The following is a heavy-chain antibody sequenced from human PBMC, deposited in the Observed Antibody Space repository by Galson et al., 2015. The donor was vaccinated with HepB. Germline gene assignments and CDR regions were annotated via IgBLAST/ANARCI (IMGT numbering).Heavy chain of an antibody. D-gene: IGHD2-15*01. Sequence: CAISGDSVSSDNAAWNWIRQSPSRGLEWLGRTYYRSKWYNDYAVSVKSRVTINPDTSKNQFSLHLNSVTPEDAAVYYCARTYCGGASCYSAFFDYWDQGTLVTVSS. CDR3: ARTYCGGASCYSAFFDY. CDR2: TYYRSKWYN. V-gene: IGHV6-1*01. J-gene: IGHJ4*02. CDR1: GDSVSSDNAA.